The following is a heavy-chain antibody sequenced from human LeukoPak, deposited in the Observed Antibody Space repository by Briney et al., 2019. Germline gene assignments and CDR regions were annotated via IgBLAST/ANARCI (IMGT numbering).Heavy chain of an antibody. J-gene: IGHJ4*02. CDR2: IYQSGSA. CDR1: GASVSSIGYS. V-gene: IGHV4-30-2*01. D-gene: IGHD2-2*01. Sequence: SQTLSLTCGVSGASVSSIGYSWSWIRQPPGRGLEWIGFIYQSGSASYNPSLQSRVTISIDKSKNQFSLKLSSVTAADTAVYYCAREFCSSTSCYYFDYWGQGTLVTVSS. CDR3: AREFCSSTSCYYFDY.